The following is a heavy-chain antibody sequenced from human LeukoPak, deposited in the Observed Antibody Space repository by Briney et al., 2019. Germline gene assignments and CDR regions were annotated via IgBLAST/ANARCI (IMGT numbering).Heavy chain of an antibody. CDR3: ARDRDSDFEWGPYDP. Sequence: SQTLSLTCAISGEEVSSNTASWNWFRQSPSRGLEGLGRTYYRSKWSDDYAPSVKGRITINADTSRNQFSLHLNSVTPEDTAVYFCARDRDSDFEWGPYDPWGQGTLVVVSS. CDR1: GEEVSSNTAS. D-gene: IGHD4-11*01. J-gene: IGHJ5*02. CDR2: TYYRSKWSD. V-gene: IGHV6-1*01.